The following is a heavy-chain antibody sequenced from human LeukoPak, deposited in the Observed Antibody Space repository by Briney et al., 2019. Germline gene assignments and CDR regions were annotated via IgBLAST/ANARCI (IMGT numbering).Heavy chain of an antibody. Sequence: ASVKVSCKASGYTFVTYGISWVRQAPGQGLEWMGGFDPEDGETIYAQKFQGRVTMTEDTSTDTAYMELSSLRSEDTAVYYCATSNPLGYCSGGSCYGPDYWGQGTLVTVSS. V-gene: IGHV1-24*01. D-gene: IGHD2-15*01. CDR3: ATSNPLGYCSGGSCYGPDY. CDR2: FDPEDGET. CDR1: GYTFVTYG. J-gene: IGHJ4*02.